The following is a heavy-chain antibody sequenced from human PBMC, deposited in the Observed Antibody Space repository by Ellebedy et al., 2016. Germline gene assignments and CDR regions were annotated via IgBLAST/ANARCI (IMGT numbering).Heavy chain of an antibody. CDR2: ISGSGGST. Sequence: GESLKISXAASGFTFSSYAMSWVRQAPGKGLEWVSAISGSGGSTYYADSVKGRFTISRDNSKNTLYLQMNSLRAEDTAVYYCAKATSIAARIYYYYMDVWGKGTTVTVSS. CDR3: AKATSIAARIYYYYMDV. V-gene: IGHV3-23*01. CDR1: GFTFSSYA. D-gene: IGHD6-6*01. J-gene: IGHJ6*03.